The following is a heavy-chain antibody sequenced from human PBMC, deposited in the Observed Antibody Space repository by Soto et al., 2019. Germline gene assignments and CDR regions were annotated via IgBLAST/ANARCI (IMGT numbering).Heavy chain of an antibody. CDR1: GGSFSGYI. CDR3: AREWAATGFRYYGMDV. CDR2: INHSGSA. D-gene: IGHD6-13*01. V-gene: IGHV4-34*01. J-gene: IGHJ6*02. Sequence: SETLSLTCDVYGGSFSGYIWTWIRQTPGKGLQWIGQINHSGSANYNPSLKSRVTISVDTSKNQFSLKLSSVTAADTAVYYCAREWAATGFRYYGMDVWGQGTTVTVSS.